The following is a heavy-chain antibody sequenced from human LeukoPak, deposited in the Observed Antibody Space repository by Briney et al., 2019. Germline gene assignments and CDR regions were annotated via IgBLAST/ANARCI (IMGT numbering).Heavy chain of an antibody. J-gene: IGHJ4*02. D-gene: IGHD3-22*01. CDR3: ARGAYYYED. Sequence: GGSLRLSCAASGFTFSSHSMNWDRQAPGKGLEWVSYISSSSSTIYYADSVKGRFTISRDKAKNSLYLQMNSLRAEDTAVYYCARGAYYYEDWGQGTLVTVSS. CDR1: GFTFSSHS. CDR2: ISSSSSTI. V-gene: IGHV3-48*01.